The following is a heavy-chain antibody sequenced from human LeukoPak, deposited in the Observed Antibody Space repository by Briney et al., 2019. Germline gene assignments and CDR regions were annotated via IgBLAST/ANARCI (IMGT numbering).Heavy chain of an antibody. Sequence: GGSLRLSCAASGFTFSSYSMNWVRQAPGKGLEWVSSISSSSSYIYYADSVEGRFTISRDNAKNSLYLQMNSLRAEDTAVYYCAXADTAMVWAGYYYYYYYMDVWGKGTTVTVSS. CDR3: AXADTAMVWAGYYYYYYYMDV. J-gene: IGHJ6*03. CDR2: ISSSSSYI. D-gene: IGHD5-18*01. CDR1: GFTFSSYS. V-gene: IGHV3-21*01.